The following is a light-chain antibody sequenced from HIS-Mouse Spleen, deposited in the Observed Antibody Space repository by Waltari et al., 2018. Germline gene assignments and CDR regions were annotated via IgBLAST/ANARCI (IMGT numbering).Light chain of an antibody. CDR2: WAA. CDR1: QSVLYSSNNKNY. Sequence: DIVMTQSPDSLAVSLGERATIHCKSSQSVLYSSNNKNYLAWYQQKPGQPPKLLIYWAATRESGVPDRFSGSGSGTDFTLTISGLQAEDVAVYYCQQYYSTPYTFGQGTKLEIK. CDR3: QQYYSTPYT. J-gene: IGKJ2*01. V-gene: IGKV4-1*01.